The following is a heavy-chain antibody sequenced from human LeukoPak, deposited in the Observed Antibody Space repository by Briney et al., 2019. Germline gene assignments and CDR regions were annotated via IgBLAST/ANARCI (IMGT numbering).Heavy chain of an antibody. CDR2: IYPDDSDA. J-gene: IGHJ6*03. D-gene: IGHD6-19*01. CDR3: ARQATGWFQEGYYYYYMDF. Sequence: GESLKISCKTSGYNFTTNWIAWVRRMPGKGLEWMGIIYPDDSDARYSPSFQGQVIISADKSINTAYLQWNSLKASDTATYYCARQATGWFQEGYYYYYMDFWGKGTTVSVSS. CDR1: GYNFTTNW. V-gene: IGHV5-51*01.